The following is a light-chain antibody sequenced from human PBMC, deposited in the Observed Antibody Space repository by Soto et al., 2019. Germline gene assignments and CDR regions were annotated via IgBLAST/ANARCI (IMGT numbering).Light chain of an antibody. J-gene: IGLJ1*01. V-gene: IGLV2-14*03. CDR1: SSDVGTYDY. CDR2: DVS. Sequence: QSALTQPASVSGSPGQSITISCTGTSSDVGTYDYVSWYQHYPGKAPKLMIYDVSNRPSGVSNRFTGSKSGNTASLTISGLQDEDEADYYCSSYTSSSTYVFGTGTKLTVL. CDR3: SSYTSSSTYV.